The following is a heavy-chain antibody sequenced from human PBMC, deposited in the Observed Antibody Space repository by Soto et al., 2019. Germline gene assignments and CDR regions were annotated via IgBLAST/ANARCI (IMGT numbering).Heavy chain of an antibody. CDR1: GFTFSSYS. D-gene: IGHD2-2*02. Sequence: GGSLRLSCAASGFTFSSYSMNWVRQAPGKGLEWVSYIRNSSSTIYYADSVKGRFTISRDNAKNSLYLQMNSLRAEDTAVYDWVGCYIEQSRSASDYIDYWGQGTLVTVSS. CDR3: VGCYIEQSRSASDYIDY. V-gene: IGHV3-48*04. J-gene: IGHJ4*02. CDR2: IRNSSSTI.